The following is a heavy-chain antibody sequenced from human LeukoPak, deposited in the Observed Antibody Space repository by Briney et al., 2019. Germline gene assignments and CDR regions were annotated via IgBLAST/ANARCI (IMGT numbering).Heavy chain of an antibody. J-gene: IGHJ4*02. V-gene: IGHV3-9*01. Sequence: GGSLRLSCAASGFTFSGYWMHWVRQAPGKGLEWVSGISWNSGSIGYADSVKGRFTISRDNAKNSLYLQMNSLGAEDTALYYCAKDSTYYYDSSGYNPFDYWGQGTLVTVSS. CDR1: GFTFSGYW. D-gene: IGHD3-22*01. CDR3: AKDSTYYYDSSGYNPFDY. CDR2: ISWNSGSI.